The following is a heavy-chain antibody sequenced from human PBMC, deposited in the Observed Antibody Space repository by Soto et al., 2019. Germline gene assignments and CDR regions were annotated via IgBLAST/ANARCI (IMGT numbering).Heavy chain of an antibody. J-gene: IGHJ5*02. Sequence: GASVKVSCKASGYIFTAYSMHWVRQAPGQGLEWMGVVNPSGGSTNYAQKFQGRVAMTRNTSISTAYMELSSLRSEDTAVYYCARDPSDRNWFDPWGQGTLVTVSS. CDR3: ARDPSDRNWFDP. CDR1: GYIFTAYS. D-gene: IGHD3-16*02. V-gene: IGHV1-46*01. CDR2: VNPSGGST.